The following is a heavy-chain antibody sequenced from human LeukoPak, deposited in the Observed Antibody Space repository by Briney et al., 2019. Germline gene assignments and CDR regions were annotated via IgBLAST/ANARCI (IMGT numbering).Heavy chain of an antibody. V-gene: IGHV3-53*01. Sequence: SGGSLRLSCAASGFTVSSNYMSWVRQAPGKGLEWVSVIYSGGSTHYADSVKGRFTISRDNSKNTLYLQMNSLRAEDTAVYYCARDSATYYYDSSGYYYEENDAFDIWGQGTMVTVSS. D-gene: IGHD3-22*01. CDR2: IYSGGST. CDR1: GFTVSSNY. J-gene: IGHJ3*02. CDR3: ARDSATYYYDSSGYYYEENDAFDI.